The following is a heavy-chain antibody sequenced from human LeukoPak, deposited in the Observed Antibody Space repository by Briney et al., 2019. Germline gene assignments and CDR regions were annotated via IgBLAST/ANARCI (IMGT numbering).Heavy chain of an antibody. CDR1: GYTFTGYY. V-gene: IGHV1-2*02. J-gene: IGHJ4*02. Sequence: ASVKVSCKASGYTFTGYYMHWVRQAPGQGLEWMGWINPNSGGTNYAQKFQGRVTMTRDTSISTAYMELSRLRSDDTAVYYCASGGYYYDSSGYPGGDYWGQGTLVTVSS. CDR3: ASGGYYYDSSGYPGGDY. D-gene: IGHD3-22*01. CDR2: INPNSGGT.